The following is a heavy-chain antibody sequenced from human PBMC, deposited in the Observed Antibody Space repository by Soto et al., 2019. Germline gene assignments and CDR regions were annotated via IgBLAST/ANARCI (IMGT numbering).Heavy chain of an antibody. Sequence: SETLSLTCTVSGTSISSYYWSWIWQPPGKGLEWIANIHYSGTTNYNSSLASRVTLSVDTSKNQFSLKLTSVTAADRAMYFCARYYSYAIDYWGRGTLVTVSS. J-gene: IGHJ4*02. CDR3: ARYYSYAIDY. CDR2: IHYSGTT. CDR1: GTSISSYY. D-gene: IGHD2-8*01. V-gene: IGHV4-59*01.